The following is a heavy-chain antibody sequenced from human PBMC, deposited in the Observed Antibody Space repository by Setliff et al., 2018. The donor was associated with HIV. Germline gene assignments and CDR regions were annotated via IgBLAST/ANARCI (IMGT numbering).Heavy chain of an antibody. J-gene: IGHJ4*02. CDR3: ARVRVGATPLDY. CDR1: GYTFPNYG. Sequence: ASVKVSCKASGYTFPNYGITWVRQAPGQGLEWMGWISAYTANTNYAQNLQGRVTLTTDTSTSTAYMELSGLRSEDTAVYYCARVRVGATPLDYWGQGTLVTVSS. CDR2: ISAYTANT. V-gene: IGHV1-18*01. D-gene: IGHD1-26*01.